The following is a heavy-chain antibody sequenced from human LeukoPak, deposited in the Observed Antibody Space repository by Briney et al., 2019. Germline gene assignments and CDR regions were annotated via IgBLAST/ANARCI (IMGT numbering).Heavy chain of an antibody. CDR2: IYTSGST. Sequence: PSQTLSLTCTVSGGSVNSASHYWNWIRQPAGKGLEWIGHIYTSGSTDYNPTLKSRVTISVDTSKNQFSLTLNSVTAADTAVYYCAKSFYSSRWSFDSWGQGTLVTVSS. V-gene: IGHV4-61*09. D-gene: IGHD6-13*01. CDR3: AKSFYSSRWSFDS. CDR1: GGSVNSASHY. J-gene: IGHJ4*02.